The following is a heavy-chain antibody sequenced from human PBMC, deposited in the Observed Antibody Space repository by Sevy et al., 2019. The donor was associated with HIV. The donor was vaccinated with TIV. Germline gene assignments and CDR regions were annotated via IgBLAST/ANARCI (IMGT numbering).Heavy chain of an antibody. Sequence: GGSLRLSCAASGFTFSNYGMHWVRQAPGKGLDWVAVVSYDGTTKYYAESVRGRFTISRDNSKNMVYLQMNSLRAEDTAVFYCAKDSKATDSAFDIWGQGTMVTVSS. V-gene: IGHV3-30*18. CDR2: VSYDGTTK. CDR1: GFTFSNYG. D-gene: IGHD3-22*01. J-gene: IGHJ3*02. CDR3: AKDSKATDSAFDI.